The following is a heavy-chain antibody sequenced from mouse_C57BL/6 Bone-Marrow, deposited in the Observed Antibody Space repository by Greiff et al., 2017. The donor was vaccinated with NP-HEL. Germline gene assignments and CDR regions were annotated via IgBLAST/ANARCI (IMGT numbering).Heavy chain of an antibody. CDR2: IDPNSGGT. V-gene: IGHV1-72*01. CDR3: ARYYYGSRGWYFDV. J-gene: IGHJ1*03. CDR1: GYTFTSYW. D-gene: IGHD1-1*01. Sequence: LQPGADLVKPGASVKLSCKASGYTFTSYWMHWVKQRPGRGLEWIGRIDPNSGGTKFNEKFKTKATLTVDKPSSTAYMQLSSLTSEDSAVYYCARYYYGSRGWYFDVWGTGTTATVSS.